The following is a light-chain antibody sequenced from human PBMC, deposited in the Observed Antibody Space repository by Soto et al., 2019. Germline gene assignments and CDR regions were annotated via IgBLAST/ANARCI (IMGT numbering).Light chain of an antibody. J-gene: IGKJ4*01. CDR2: GAS. CDR3: QHYGSSPLS. V-gene: IGKV3-20*01. CDR1: QSISATH. Sequence: IVLTQSPGTLSLSPGERATLSCRASQSISATHLAWYQQRPGQAPRLLLYGASSRATGIPDRFSGSGSGTDFTLTMSRVEPEDFAGFYCQHYGSSPLSFGGGNKVEIK.